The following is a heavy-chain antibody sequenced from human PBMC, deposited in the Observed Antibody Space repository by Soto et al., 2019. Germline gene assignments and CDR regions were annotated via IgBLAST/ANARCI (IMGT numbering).Heavy chain of an antibody. CDR3: ARGDIIRGAAIDS. V-gene: IGHV4-30-2*01. CDR1: GDSISSSFS. J-gene: IGHJ4*02. D-gene: IGHD3-10*01. Sequence: QVQLQESASGLVKPLETLSITCIVSGDSISSSFSWHLVRRPPGEGLEWLGYIYHSGRTLYNPSLVGPITMLVDSSKNMFSLKLSDVTAAYTAVYYCARGDIIRGAAIDSWGQGTLVSGSS. CDR2: IYHSGRT.